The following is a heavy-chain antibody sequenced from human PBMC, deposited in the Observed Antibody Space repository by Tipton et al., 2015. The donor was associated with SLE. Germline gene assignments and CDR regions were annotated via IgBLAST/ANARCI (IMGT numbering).Heavy chain of an antibody. V-gene: IGHV4-39*07. J-gene: IGHJ4*02. CDR2: ISYSGAT. D-gene: IGHD4-17*01. CDR3: VSSSPVTRDY. CDR1: GGSITTRSYY. Sequence: TLSLTCTVSGGSITTRSYYWGWIRQPPGKGLEWIASISYSGATYYNPSLKSRVIISLDTSRNHFSLKLTSVTAADMAVYYCVSSSPVTRDYWGQGNLVTVSS.